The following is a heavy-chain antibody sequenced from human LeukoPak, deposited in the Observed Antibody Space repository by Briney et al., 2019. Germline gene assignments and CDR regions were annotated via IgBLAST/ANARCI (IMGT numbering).Heavy chain of an antibody. Sequence: GGSLLLSCAASDFPFISYEMNWVRQAPGKGLDWVSYISTTGSSIYYADSVKGRFTISRDNVKNLLYLKMNSLRAEDTGVYYCAREGVSGATANHYDYWGQGSLVTVSS. D-gene: IGHD1-26*01. J-gene: IGHJ4*02. V-gene: IGHV3-48*03. CDR1: DFPFISYE. CDR3: AREGVSGATANHYDY. CDR2: ISTTGSSI.